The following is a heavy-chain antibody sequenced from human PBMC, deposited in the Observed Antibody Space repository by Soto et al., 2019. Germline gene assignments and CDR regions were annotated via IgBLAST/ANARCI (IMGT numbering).Heavy chain of an antibody. Sequence: EVQLVESGGGLVQPGGSLRLSCAASGFTFSSSWMSWVRQAPGKGLEWVANIQQDGSEKYYGDSVKGRFTISRDNAKDSRYAQMDSLRAEDAAVYYGVRGRIYSYGVFDYWGQGTLVTVSS. CDR3: VRGRIYSYGVFDY. V-gene: IGHV3-7*04. CDR2: IQQDGSEK. J-gene: IGHJ4*02. CDR1: GFTFSSSW. D-gene: IGHD5-18*01.